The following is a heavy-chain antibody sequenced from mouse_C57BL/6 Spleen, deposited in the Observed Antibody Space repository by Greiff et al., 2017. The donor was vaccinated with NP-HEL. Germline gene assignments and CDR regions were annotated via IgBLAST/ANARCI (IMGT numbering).Heavy chain of an antibody. D-gene: IGHD3-1*01. CDR2: INPNNGGT. V-gene: IGHV1-26*01. Sequence: EVQLQQSGPELVKPGASVKISCKASGYTFTDYYMNWVKQSHGKSLEWIGDINPNNGGTSYNQKFKGKATLTVDKSSSTAYMERRSLTSEDSAVYYCARREERAFYAMDYWGQGTSVTVSS. J-gene: IGHJ4*01. CDR1: GYTFTDYY. CDR3: ARREERAFYAMDY.